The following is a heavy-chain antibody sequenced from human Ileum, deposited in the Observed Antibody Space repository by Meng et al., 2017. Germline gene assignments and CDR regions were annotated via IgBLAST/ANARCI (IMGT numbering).Heavy chain of an antibody. Sequence: GEFLKISCAASGFTFSSYWMSWVRQVPGKGLEWVANIKPDGGETYYVDSMDGRYTIPRDNAKNSLYLQMNSLRAEDTAVYYCARDDGKRTVDYWGQGTLVTVSS. CDR2: IKPDGGET. J-gene: IGHJ4*02. CDR1: GFTFSSYW. D-gene: IGHD1-1*01. CDR3: ARDDGKRTVDY. V-gene: IGHV3-7*01.